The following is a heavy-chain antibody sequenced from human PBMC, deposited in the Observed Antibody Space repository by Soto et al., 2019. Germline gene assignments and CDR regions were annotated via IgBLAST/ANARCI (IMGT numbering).Heavy chain of an antibody. J-gene: IGHJ5*02. Sequence: QVQLQESGPGLLKPSQTLSLTCNVSGGYINSGGFYWSWIRQHPGKGLEWIGYIFHSGSTLYNPSLNRRVTLSADTSKNQLSLNLRSVTVPDTAVYYCARGGIAGHWFDPWGQGTLVTVSS. CDR1: GGYINSGGFY. V-gene: IGHV4-31*03. CDR3: ARGGIAGHWFDP. D-gene: IGHD6-13*01. CDR2: IFHSGST.